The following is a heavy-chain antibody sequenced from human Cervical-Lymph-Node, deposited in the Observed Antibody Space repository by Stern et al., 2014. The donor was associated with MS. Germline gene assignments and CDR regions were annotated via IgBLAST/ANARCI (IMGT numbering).Heavy chain of an antibody. CDR3: AGSIAPRRFDY. D-gene: IGHD6-6*01. CDR2: IKQDGSEK. Sequence: EVQLFESGGGLVQPGGALRLSCAASGFTFNSSWMSWVRQAPGKGLEWVAHIKQDGSEKYYVDSVKSLLTIYRDNAKNSLYLQMNSLRAEDTAVYYCAGSIAPRRFDYWGQGALVTVSS. J-gene: IGHJ4*01. CDR1: GFTFNSSW. V-gene: IGHV3-7*01.